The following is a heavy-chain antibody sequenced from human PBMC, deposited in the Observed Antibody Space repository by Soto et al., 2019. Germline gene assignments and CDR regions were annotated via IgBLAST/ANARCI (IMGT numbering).Heavy chain of an antibody. CDR3: AREVSGRYYDSSGYIDNWFDP. CDR2: IYYSGST. V-gene: IGHV4-59*01. J-gene: IGHJ5*02. Sequence: SETLSLTCTVSGGSISSYYWSWLRQPPGKGLEWIGYIYYSGSTNYNPSLKSRVTISVDTSKNQFSLKLSSVTAADTAVYYCAREVSGRYYDSSGYIDNWFDPWGQGTLVTVS. D-gene: IGHD3-22*01. CDR1: GGSISSYY.